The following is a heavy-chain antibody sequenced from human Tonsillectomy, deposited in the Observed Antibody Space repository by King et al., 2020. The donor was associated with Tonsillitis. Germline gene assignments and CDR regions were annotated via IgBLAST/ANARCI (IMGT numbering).Heavy chain of an antibody. Sequence: QVQLVESGGGLVKPGGSLRLSCAASGFTFSDYYISWIRQAPGKGLEWLSYISGSNIYTNYADSVKGRFTISSDNAKNSVSLQMNSLRAEDTAVYYCARAGDVYSHSDFWGQGTLVTVSS. CDR1: GFTFSDYY. CDR3: ARAGDVYSHSDF. D-gene: IGHD5-24*01. V-gene: IGHV3-11*06. CDR2: ISGSNIYT. J-gene: IGHJ4*02.